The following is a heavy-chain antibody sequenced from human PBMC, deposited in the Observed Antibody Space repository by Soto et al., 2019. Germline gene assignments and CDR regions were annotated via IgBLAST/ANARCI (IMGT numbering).Heavy chain of an antibody. J-gene: IGHJ5*02. CDR1: GYTFTRYT. Sequence: ASVKVSCKASGYTFTRYTMNWVRQAPGQRLEWMGWINPDNGNTKSSQKFQDRVIITRDTSASTAYMDLRSLRSEDTAMYYCARGIATGQLDPWGQGTLVTVSS. V-gene: IGHV1-3*01. D-gene: IGHD2-15*01. CDR3: ARGIATGQLDP. CDR2: INPDNGNT.